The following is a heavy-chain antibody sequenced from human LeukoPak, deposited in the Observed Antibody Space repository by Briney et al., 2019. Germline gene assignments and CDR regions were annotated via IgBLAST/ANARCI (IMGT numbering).Heavy chain of an antibody. CDR3: ARVDIVVVPAAISPNWFDP. J-gene: IGHJ5*02. D-gene: IGHD2-2*01. CDR1: GGSISSSSYY. V-gene: IGHV4-39*07. Sequence: SETLSLTCTVSGGSISSSSYYWGWIRQPPGKGLEWIGSTYYSGSTYYNPSLKSRVTISVDTSKNQFSLKLSSVTAADTAVYYCARVDIVVVPAAISPNWFDPWGXXTLVTVSS. CDR2: TYYSGST.